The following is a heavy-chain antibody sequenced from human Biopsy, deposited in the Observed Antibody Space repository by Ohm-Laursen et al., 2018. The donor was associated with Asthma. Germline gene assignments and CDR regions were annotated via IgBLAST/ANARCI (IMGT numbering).Heavy chain of an antibody. Sequence: ASVTVSRKLSGYSLTDLSMHWVRQAPGQGLEWMGGHDHEEGGTVNARRFQGRVTMTEDTSTDTAYMELSSLSSDDTAVYYCASDFPKDYVRYNFQFWGQGTLVTVSS. CDR1: GYSLTDLS. V-gene: IGHV1-24*01. J-gene: IGHJ4*02. CDR3: ASDFPKDYVRYNFQF. D-gene: IGHD4-17*01. CDR2: HDHEEGGT.